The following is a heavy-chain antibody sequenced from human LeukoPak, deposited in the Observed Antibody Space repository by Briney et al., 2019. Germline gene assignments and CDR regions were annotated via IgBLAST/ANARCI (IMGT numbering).Heavy chain of an antibody. V-gene: IGHV4-34*01. Sequence: SETLPLTCAVYGGSFSGYYWSWIRQPPGKGLEWIGEINHSGSTNYNPSLKSRVTISVDTSKNQFSLKLSSVTAADTAVYYCASPAGGNSAYWGQGTLVTVSS. CDR3: ASPAGGNSAY. J-gene: IGHJ4*02. CDR1: GGSFSGYY. CDR2: INHSGST. D-gene: IGHD4-23*01.